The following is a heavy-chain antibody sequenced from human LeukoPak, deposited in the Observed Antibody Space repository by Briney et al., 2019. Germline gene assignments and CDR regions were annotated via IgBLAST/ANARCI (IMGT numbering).Heavy chain of an antibody. CDR1: GFTFSGYS. D-gene: IGHD6-13*01. CDR3: AIYRSIGAAGDLSDY. Sequence: PGGSLRLSCAASGFTFSGYSMNWVRQAPGKGLEWVSCISSSSSTIYYADSVKGRFTISRDNAKNSLYLQMNSLRDEDTAVYYCAIYRSIGAAGDLSDYWGQGTLVTVSS. J-gene: IGHJ4*02. V-gene: IGHV3-48*02. CDR2: ISSSSSTI.